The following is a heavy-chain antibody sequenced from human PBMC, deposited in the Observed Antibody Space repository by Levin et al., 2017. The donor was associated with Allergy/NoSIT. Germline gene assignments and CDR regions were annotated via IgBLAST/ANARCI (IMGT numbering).Heavy chain of an antibody. V-gene: IGHV4-4*07. J-gene: IGHJ3*02. D-gene: IGHD2-21*01. Sequence: ASETLSLICTVSGDSVSSHYWNWIRQPAGKGLEWLGRFYTSDDTNYNPSLKSRVTMSFDTSKNHFSLKLSSVTAADTAVYYCARGGRSNGDNESCYSRNAFNIWGRGTMVIVSS. CDR1: GDSVSSHY. CDR2: FYTSDDT. CDR3: ARGGRSNGDNESCYSRNAFNI.